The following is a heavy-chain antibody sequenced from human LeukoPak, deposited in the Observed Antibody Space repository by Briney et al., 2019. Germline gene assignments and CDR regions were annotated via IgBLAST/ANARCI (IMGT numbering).Heavy chain of an antibody. V-gene: IGHV3-7*01. CDR2: IKHDGSEG. J-gene: IGHJ4*02. CDR3: AKVDSGIAVAGLLFDY. CDR1: GFTFSSYW. Sequence: GGSLRLSCAASGFTFSSYWMTWVRQAPGKGLQWVANIKHDGSEGFYVDSVKGRFTISRDNAKNSVYLQMKSLRAEDTAVYYCAKVDSGIAVAGLLFDYWGQGTLVTVSS. D-gene: IGHD6-19*01.